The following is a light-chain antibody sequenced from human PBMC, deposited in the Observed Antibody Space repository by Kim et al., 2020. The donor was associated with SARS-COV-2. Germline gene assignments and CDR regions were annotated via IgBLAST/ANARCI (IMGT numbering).Light chain of an antibody. J-gene: IGLJ3*02. V-gene: IGLV3-25*03. CDR1: ALPKQY. CDR3: QSADSSGTYQV. CDR2: KDS. Sequence: SYELTQPPSVSVSPGQTARIICSGDALPKQYAYWYQQKPGQAPVLVIYKDSERPSGTPERFSGSSSGTTVTLTISGVQAEDEADYYCQSADSSGTYQVFGGGTQLTVL.